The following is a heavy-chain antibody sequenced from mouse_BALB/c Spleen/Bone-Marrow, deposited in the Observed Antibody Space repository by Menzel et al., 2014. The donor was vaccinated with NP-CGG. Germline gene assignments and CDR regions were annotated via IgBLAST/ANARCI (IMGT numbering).Heavy chain of an antibody. CDR1: GHTFTSYY. CDR3: SRGRRDALDY. CDR2: INPSNGGT. Sequence: QVHVKQSGAELVEPGASVKLSCKASGHTFTSYYMYWVKQRPGQGLEWFGEINPSNGGTNFNEKFKDKATLTVDKSSSTAYMQLSSPTSEDSAVYYCSRGRRDALDYWGQGTSVTVSS. J-gene: IGHJ4*01. V-gene: IGHV1S81*02.